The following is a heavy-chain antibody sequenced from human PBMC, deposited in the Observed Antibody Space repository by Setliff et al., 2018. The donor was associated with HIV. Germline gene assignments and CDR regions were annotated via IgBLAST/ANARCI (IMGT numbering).Heavy chain of an antibody. CDR2: IYTSGST. J-gene: IGHJ6*02. Sequence: SETLSLTCTVSGGSISSGSYYWSWIRQPAGKGLEWIGHIYTSGSTNYNPSLKSRVTISVDTSKNQFSLKLTSVTAADTAVYYCARDVDHMMDVWGQGTTVTVSS. V-gene: IGHV4-61*09. CDR1: GGSISSGSYY. CDR3: ARDVDHMMDV.